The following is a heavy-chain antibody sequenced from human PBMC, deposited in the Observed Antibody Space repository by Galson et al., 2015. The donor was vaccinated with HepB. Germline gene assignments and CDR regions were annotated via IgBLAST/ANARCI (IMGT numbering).Heavy chain of an antibody. CDR1: GGSVSSGSYY. D-gene: IGHD1-26*01. CDR2: IYYSGST. V-gene: IGHV4-61*03. J-gene: IGHJ4*02. Sequence: SETLSLTCSVSGGSVSSGSYYWSWIRQPPGKGLEWIGYIYYSGSTNYNPSLKSRVTISVDMSKNYFSLKVSSVTAADTAVYYCAASGSYFPYWGQGTLVTVSS. CDR3: AASGSYFPY.